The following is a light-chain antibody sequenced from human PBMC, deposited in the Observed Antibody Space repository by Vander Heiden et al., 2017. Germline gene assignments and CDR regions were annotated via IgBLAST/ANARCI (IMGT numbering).Light chain of an antibody. Sequence: QSVLTQPPSASGTPGRRVTISCSGSSSNIGSNYVYWYQQLPGTAPNLLIYRNNQRPSGVPDRFSGSKSGTSASLAISGLRSEDEADYYCAAWDDSLSAVVFGGGTKLTVL. V-gene: IGLV1-47*01. CDR3: AAWDDSLSAVV. CDR2: RNN. CDR1: SSNIGSNY. J-gene: IGLJ2*01.